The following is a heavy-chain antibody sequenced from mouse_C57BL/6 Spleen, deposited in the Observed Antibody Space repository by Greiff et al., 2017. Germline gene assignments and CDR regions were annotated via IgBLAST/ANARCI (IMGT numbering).Heavy chain of an antibody. J-gene: IGHJ2*01. D-gene: IGHD1-1*01. CDR2: IRNKANGYTT. CDR3: ARYYYASSHLYYCDY. Sequence: EVMLVESGGGLVQPGGSLSLSCAASGFTFTDYYMSWVRQPPGKALEWLGFIRNKANGYTTEYSASVKGRFTISRDNSQSILYLQMNALRAEDSAPYYCARYYYASSHLYYCDYWGQGTTLTVSS. CDR1: GFTFTDYY. V-gene: IGHV7-3*01.